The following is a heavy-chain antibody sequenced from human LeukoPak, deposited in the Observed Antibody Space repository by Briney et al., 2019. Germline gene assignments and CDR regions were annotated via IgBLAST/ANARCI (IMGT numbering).Heavy chain of an antibody. V-gene: IGHV3-48*03. J-gene: IGHJ4*02. Sequence: GGSLRLSCVASGFTFSSYEMNWVRQAPGKGLEWVSYISSSGSTIYYADSVKGRFTISRDNSKNTLYLQMNSLRAEDTAVYYCAREAYYGSGSYKWGQGTLVTVSS. D-gene: IGHD3-10*01. CDR1: GFTFSSYE. CDR2: ISSSGSTI. CDR3: AREAYYGSGSYK.